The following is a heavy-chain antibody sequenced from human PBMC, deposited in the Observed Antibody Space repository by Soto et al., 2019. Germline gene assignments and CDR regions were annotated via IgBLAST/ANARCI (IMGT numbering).Heavy chain of an antibody. J-gene: IGHJ4*02. CDR2: IYYRGST. V-gene: IGHV4-31*03. CDR3: AREPPRSCSGRKCLYYFDH. Sequence: QVQLQESGPGLVNPSQTLSLTCTVSGGSVDSGGYYWNWIRQYPGKGLEWLGYIYYRGSTYYTPSLKSRLTISLDTSKNQFSLRLTSVTAADTAVYYCAREPPRSCSGRKCLYYFDHWGQGALVTVSS. D-gene: IGHD2-15*01. CDR1: GGSVDSGGYY.